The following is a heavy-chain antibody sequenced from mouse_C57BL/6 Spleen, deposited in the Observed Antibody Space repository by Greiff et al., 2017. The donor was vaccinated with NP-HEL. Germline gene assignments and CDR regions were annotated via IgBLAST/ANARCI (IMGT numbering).Heavy chain of an antibody. CDR1: GYTFTSYW. CDR3: AKGKQGDY. CDR2: IDPSASYT. Sequence: QVQLQQPGAELVKPGASVKLSCKASGYTFTSYWMQWVKQRPGQGLEWIGEIDPSASYTNYNQKFKGKATLTVDTSSSTAYMQLSSLTAEDTAVYYCAKGKQGDYWGQGTTLTVSS. V-gene: IGHV1-50*01. J-gene: IGHJ2*01.